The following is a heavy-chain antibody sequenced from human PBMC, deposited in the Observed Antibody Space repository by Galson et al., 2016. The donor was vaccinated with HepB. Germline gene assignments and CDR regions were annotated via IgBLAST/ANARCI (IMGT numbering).Heavy chain of an antibody. J-gene: IGHJ3*02. CDR2: IWYDGNNK. CDR1: GFTFSTYY. CDR3: ARENLPGDGGDDAFDI. V-gene: IGHV3-33*01. D-gene: IGHD7-27*01. Sequence: SLRLSCAASGFTFSTYYMHWVRQAPGKGLEWVALIWYDGNNKYYADSVKGRFTISRDNSKNTLYLQVNSLRAEDTAVYYCARENLPGDGGDDAFDIWGQGTLVTVSS.